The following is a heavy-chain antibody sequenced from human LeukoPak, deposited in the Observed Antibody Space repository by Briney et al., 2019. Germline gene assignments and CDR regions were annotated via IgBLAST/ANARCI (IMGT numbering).Heavy chain of an antibody. CDR1: GYTFPSYV. D-gene: IGHD3-9*01. J-gene: IGHJ6*03. CDR2: MNPKSGNT. V-gene: IGHV1-8*01. Sequence: ASVKDSCMASGYTFPSYVINRVRPATGRGREWVGWMNPKSGNTGYAQKFQGRVTMTRNTSISTAYMELSSLRSEDTAVYYCARGSVEYYDILTGYCSYYYMDVWGKGTTVTVSS. CDR3: ARGSVEYYDILTGYCSYYYMDV.